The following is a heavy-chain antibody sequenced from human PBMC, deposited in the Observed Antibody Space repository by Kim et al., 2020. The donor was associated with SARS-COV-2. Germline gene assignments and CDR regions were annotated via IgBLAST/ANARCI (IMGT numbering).Heavy chain of an antibody. Sequence: GGSLRLSCSASGFTFSSYAMHWVRQAPGKGLEYVSAISSNGGSTYYADSVKGRFTISRDNSKNTLYLQMSSLRAEDTAVYYCVKDLGIVKYYDFWSGYQYDYGMDVSAPGPTVPVSS. J-gene: IGHJ6*02. D-gene: IGHD3-3*01. CDR2: ISSNGGST. CDR1: GFTFSSYA. CDR3: VKDLGIVKYYDFWSGYQYDYGMDV. V-gene: IGHV3-64D*09.